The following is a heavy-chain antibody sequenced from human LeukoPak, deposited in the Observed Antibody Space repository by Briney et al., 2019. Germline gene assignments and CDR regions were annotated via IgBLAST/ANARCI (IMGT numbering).Heavy chain of an antibody. CDR3: TRDRKYYEI. D-gene: IGHD1-14*01. J-gene: IGHJ3*02. Sequence: PSETLSLTCTVSGGSISDYYWSWIRQPPGEKLEWIGYIYYTGTTTYNPSLKSRATLSIDTSKNQFSLKLSSVTAADTAVYFCTRDRKYYEIWGQGTMDTVSS. CDR2: IYYTGTT. CDR1: GGSISDYY. V-gene: IGHV4-59*01.